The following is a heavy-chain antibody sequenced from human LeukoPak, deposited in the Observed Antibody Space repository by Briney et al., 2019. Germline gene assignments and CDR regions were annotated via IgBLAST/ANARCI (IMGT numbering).Heavy chain of an antibody. CDR2: ISYDGSNK. D-gene: IGHD5-18*01. J-gene: IGHJ4*02. CDR3: ARVDTAMLYFDY. Sequence: GGSLRLSCAASGCTFSSYAMHWVRQAPGKGLEWVAVISYDGSNKYYADSVKGRFTISRDNSKNTLYLQMNSLRAEDTAVYYCARVDTAMLYFDYGGQGTLVTVSS. V-gene: IGHV3-30*04. CDR1: GCTFSSYA.